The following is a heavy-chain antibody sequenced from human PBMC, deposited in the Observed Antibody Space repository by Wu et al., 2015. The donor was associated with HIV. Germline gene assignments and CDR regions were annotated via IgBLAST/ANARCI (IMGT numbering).Heavy chain of an antibody. V-gene: IGHV1-2*02. D-gene: IGHD1-26*01. CDR2: INPNRGGT. CDR3: ARLQSLSGLYSNADY. J-gene: IGHJ4*02. Sequence: QVQLLQSGAEVKKPGASVMVSCKASGYTFIDYYIYWVRQAPGRGPEWMGWINPNRGGTKYAQKFRDRVTMTRGTAVSTAYMELNSLRSDDTAVYYCARLQSLSGLYSNADYWGQGTLVTVSS. CDR1: GYTFIDYY.